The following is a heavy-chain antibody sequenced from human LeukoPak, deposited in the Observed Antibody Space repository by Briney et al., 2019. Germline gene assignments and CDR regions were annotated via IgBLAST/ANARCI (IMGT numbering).Heavy chain of an antibody. V-gene: IGHV3-7*03. CDR1: GFTFSSYW. J-gene: IGHJ4*01. CDR2: IKQDGSEK. CDR3: AKEDPTLGYYFDY. D-gene: IGHD7-27*01. Sequence: GGSLRLSCAASGFTFSSYWMSWVRQAPGKGLEWVANIKQDGSEKYYVDSVKGRFTISRDNAKNSLYLQMNSLRAEDTAVYYCAKEDPTLGYYFDYWGQGNLVTVSS.